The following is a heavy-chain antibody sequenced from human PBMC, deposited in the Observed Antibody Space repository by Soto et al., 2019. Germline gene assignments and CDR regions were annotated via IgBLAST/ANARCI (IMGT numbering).Heavy chain of an antibody. V-gene: IGHV1-69*01. CDR2: VIPALATA. J-gene: IGHJ3*01. CDR1: GGPFNNHA. D-gene: IGHD4-17*01. Sequence: QVQLVQSGAEVKKPGSSVKGSCKTSGGPFNNHAINWVRQAPGQGLEWVGLVIPALATADYAQKFQGRVSMTADEVTNTAYMELSSLGSDDTGVYYCASDYGEINAFEVQGQGTLATLSS. CDR3: ASDYGEINAFEV.